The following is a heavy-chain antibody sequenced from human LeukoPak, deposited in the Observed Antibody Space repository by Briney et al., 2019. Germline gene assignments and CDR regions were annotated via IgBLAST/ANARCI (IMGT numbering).Heavy chain of an antibody. Sequence: SETLSLTCTVSGGSISSSDYYWAWIRQPPGRSLEWSGSIYYSGNTHYNPSLKSRVTISVDTSKNQFSLKLSSVTAADTAVYYCARQGLIVMAGEGDFDYWGQGTLVTVSS. J-gene: IGHJ4*02. D-gene: IGHD5-24*01. V-gene: IGHV4-39*01. CDR3: ARQGLIVMAGEGDFDY. CDR1: GGSISSSDYY. CDR2: IYYSGNT.